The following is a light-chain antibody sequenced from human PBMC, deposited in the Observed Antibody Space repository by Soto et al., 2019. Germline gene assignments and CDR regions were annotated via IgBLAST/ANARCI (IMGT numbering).Light chain of an antibody. CDR2: DVS. J-gene: IGLJ2*01. CDR3: SWYTVGNTLDVV. CDR1: SRDVGGYDY. Sequence: QSVLTQPASVSGSPGQSITISCTGISRDVGGYDYVSWYQQHPGKAPQLIISDVSHRPSGISSRFSGSRSGNTASLTISGLQAEDEADYFCSWYTVGNTLDVVFGGGTKLTVL. V-gene: IGLV2-14*03.